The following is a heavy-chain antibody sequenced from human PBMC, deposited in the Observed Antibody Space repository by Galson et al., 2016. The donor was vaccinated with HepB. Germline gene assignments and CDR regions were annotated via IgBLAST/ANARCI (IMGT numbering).Heavy chain of an antibody. J-gene: IGHJ5*02. V-gene: IGHV2-5*02. CDR1: GFSLTSNGVG. Sequence: PALVKPTQTLTLTCTFSGFSLTSNGVGVGWIRQPPGKALEWLALIFWDDDKRYTPSLETRLTITKDTSKNQVVLTIINMDPEDTATYYCAHRRLTAPWYVPAFDPWGQGILVTVSS. CDR2: IFWDDDK. D-gene: IGHD2-21*02. CDR3: AHRRLTAPWYVPAFDP.